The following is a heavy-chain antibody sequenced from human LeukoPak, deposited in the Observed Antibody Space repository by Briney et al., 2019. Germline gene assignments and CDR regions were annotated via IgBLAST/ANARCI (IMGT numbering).Heavy chain of an antibody. D-gene: IGHD5-12*01. V-gene: IGHV3-21*01. J-gene: IGHJ4*02. Sequence: GGSLRLSCAASGFIFSDYSMNWFRQAPGKGLDWVSFISSSGDYIYYADSVKGRFTISRDNAKNSLYLQMNSLRAEDTAVYYCAREESGYGDYWGQGTLVTVSS. CDR1: GFIFSDYS. CDR2: ISSSGDYI. CDR3: AREESGYGDY.